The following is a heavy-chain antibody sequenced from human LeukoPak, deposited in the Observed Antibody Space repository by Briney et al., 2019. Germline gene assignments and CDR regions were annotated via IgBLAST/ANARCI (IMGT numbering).Heavy chain of an antibody. CDR1: GDSFSGYY. CDR3: ERARYSSGRYRIDY. D-gene: IGHD6-19*01. J-gene: IGHJ4*02. V-gene: IGHV4-34*01. Sequence: PSETLSLTCAVYGDSFSGYYWSWIRQPPGKGLEWIGEINDSGSTNYNPSLKSRVTISVGTSKTQFSLKLSSVTDADTAVYYCERARYSSGRYRIDYRGQGTLVTVSS. CDR2: INDSGST.